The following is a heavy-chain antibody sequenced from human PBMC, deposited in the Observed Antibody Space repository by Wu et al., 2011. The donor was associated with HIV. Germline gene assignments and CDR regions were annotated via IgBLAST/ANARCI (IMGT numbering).Heavy chain of an antibody. J-gene: IGHJ4*02. Sequence: QVQLVQSGAEVKKPGASVKVSCETSGYTFTGYYIHWVRQAPGQGLEWMGWINPNTGGTNYARKFQDRVTMTGDTSISTAYMELSRLRSDDTAVYYRARWLACTSTACYTSTPHFDYWGQGTLVTVSS. D-gene: IGHD2-2*02. CDR3: ARWLACTSTACYTSTPHFDY. CDR1: GYTFTGYY. V-gene: IGHV1-2*02. CDR2: INPNTGGT.